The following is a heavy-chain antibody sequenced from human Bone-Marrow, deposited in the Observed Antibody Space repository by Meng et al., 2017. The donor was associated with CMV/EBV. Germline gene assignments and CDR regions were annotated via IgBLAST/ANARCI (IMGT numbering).Heavy chain of an antibody. Sequence: SCAISGDSVSSNSAAWNWIRKSPSRGLEWLGRTYYRSKWYNDYAVSVKSRISINPDTSKNQFSLQLNSVTPEDAAVYYCARQMGYFDYWGQGTLVTVSS. V-gene: IGHV6-1*01. J-gene: IGHJ4*02. CDR3: ARQMGYFDY. D-gene: IGHD5-24*01. CDR2: TYYRSKWYN. CDR1: GDSVSSNSAA.